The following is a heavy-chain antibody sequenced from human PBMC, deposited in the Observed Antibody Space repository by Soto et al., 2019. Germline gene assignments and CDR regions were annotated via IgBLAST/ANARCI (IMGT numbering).Heavy chain of an antibody. CDR1: GYVFISYG. CDR3: ARDQRYYGSGSYYSDN. V-gene: IGHV1-18*04. J-gene: IGHJ4*02. Sequence: QVQLVQSGPKVKKPGASVKVSCKTSGYVFISYGISWVRQAPGHGLEWVGWISAYTGKADYAQKFQGRVTMTTETSTSTAFLELWSLRSDDTAVYYCARDQRYYGSGSYYSDNWGQGTLVTVSS. CDR2: ISAYTGKA. D-gene: IGHD3-10*01.